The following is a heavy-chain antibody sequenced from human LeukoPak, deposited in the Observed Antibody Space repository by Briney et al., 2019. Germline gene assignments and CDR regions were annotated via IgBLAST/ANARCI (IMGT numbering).Heavy chain of an antibody. CDR2: VYYNWST. CDR1: GGSISTNY. CDR3: ATPHCSGISCLDVFNM. J-gene: IGHJ3*02. V-gene: IGHV4-59*08. D-gene: IGHD2-2*01. Sequence: PSETLSLTCTVSGGSISTNYWSWGRHRPAKGLGLIWYVYYNWSTNYNPSPTSQGPISVATSKNQLSLKLSSVTAAATAVYYCATPHCSGISCLDVFNMWGHGTRVTVSS.